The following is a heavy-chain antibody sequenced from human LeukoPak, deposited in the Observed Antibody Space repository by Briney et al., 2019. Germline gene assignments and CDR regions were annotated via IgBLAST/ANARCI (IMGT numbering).Heavy chain of an antibody. CDR3: ARHIPFYYGMDV. V-gene: IGHV4-59*08. Sequence: SETLSLTCTVSGGSISSYYWSWIRQPPGKGLVWIGYIYYSGSTNYNPSLKSRVTISVDTSKNQFSLKLSSVTAADTAVYYCARHIPFYYGMDVWGQGTTVTVSS. CDR1: GGSISSYY. J-gene: IGHJ6*02. CDR2: IYYSGST.